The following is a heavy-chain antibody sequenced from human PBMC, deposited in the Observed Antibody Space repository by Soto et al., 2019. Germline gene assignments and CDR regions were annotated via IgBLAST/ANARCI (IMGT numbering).Heavy chain of an antibody. D-gene: IGHD1-26*01. V-gene: IGHV3-23*01. CDR2: ISGSGGST. Sequence: EVQLLESGGGLVQPGGSLRLSCAASGFTFSSYAMSWVRQAPGKGLEWVSAISGSGGSTYYADSVKGRFTISRDNSKNTPYLQMNSLRAEDTAVNYCAKGATGYYYYGMDVWGQGTTVTVSS. CDR3: AKGATGYYYYGMDV. J-gene: IGHJ6*02. CDR1: GFTFSSYA.